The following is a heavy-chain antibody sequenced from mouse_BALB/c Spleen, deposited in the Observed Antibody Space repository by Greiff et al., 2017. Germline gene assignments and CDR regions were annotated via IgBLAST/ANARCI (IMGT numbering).Heavy chain of an antibody. CDR1: GYSITSGHY. CDR3: ASYYGKDY. V-gene: IGHV3-6*02. Sequence: EVQLQQSGPGLVKPSQSLSLTCSVSGYSITSGHYWNWIRQFPGNKLEWMGYISYDGSNNYKPSLKNRISITRDTSKNQFFLKLNSVTTEDTATYYCASYYGKDYWGQGTSVTVSS. J-gene: IGHJ4*01. CDR2: ISYDGSN.